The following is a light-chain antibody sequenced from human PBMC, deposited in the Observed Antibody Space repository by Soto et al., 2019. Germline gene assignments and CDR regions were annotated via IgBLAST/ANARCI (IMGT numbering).Light chain of an antibody. CDR2: CAS. V-gene: IGKV3-20*01. J-gene: IGKJ1*01. CDR3: QQYGSSPQA. CDR1: QSVTNNY. Sequence: EIVLTQSPGTLPLSPGERATLSCRASQSVTNNYLAWYRQKPGQAPRLLIYCASGRATGIPDRFSGRGSGTDVTLTISRLEPEDVAVYACQQYGSSPQAFGQGTKVDIK.